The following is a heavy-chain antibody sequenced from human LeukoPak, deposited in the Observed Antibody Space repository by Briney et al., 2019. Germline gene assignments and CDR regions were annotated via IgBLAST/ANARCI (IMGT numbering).Heavy chain of an antibody. CDR2: INQDGSVK. CDR3: ARDPGSSSFDY. Sequence: GGSLGLSCAASTFTFSTYWMTWVRQAPGKGPEFVANINQDGSVKNYVDSVKGRFTISRDNAKNSLYLQMNSLGADDTAVYYCARDPGSSSFDYWGQGTLVTVSS. V-gene: IGHV3-7*01. D-gene: IGHD6-13*01. J-gene: IGHJ4*02. CDR1: TFTFSTYW.